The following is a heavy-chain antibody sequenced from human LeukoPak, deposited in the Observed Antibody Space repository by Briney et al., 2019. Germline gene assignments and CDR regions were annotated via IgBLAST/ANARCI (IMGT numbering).Heavy chain of an antibody. Sequence: SETLSLTCAVYGGSFSGYYWSWIRQPPGKGLEWIGEINHSGSTNYNPSPKSRVTISVDTSKNQFSLKLSSVTAADTAVYYCARVTTQPYYYYYGMDVWGQGTTVTVSS. CDR2: INHSGST. D-gene: IGHD1-14*01. V-gene: IGHV4-34*01. CDR1: GGSFSGYY. CDR3: ARVTTQPYYYYYGMDV. J-gene: IGHJ6*02.